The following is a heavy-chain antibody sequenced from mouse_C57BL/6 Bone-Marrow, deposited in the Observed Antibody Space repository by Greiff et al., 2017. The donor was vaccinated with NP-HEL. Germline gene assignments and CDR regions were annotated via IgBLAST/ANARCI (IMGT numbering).Heavy chain of an antibody. CDR1: GYTFTSYC. V-gene: IGHV1-64*01. Sequence: VQLQQPGAELVKPGASVKLFCKASGYTFTSYCMHWVKQRPGQGLEWIGRINPNNGTTNYNEKFKNKATLTVDKSSSTAYMNISSLTSEDSAVYYCASFFLRLDYWGHRVTVTVAS. J-gene: IGHJ2*01. CDR2: INPNNGTT. CDR3: ASFFLRLDY.